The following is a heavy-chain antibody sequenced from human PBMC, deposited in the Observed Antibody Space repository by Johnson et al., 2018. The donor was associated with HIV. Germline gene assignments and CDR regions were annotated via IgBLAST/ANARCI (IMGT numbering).Heavy chain of an antibody. CDR3: AKLPGGNSGFVDAFDI. Sequence: VQLVESGGGLVRPGGSLRLSCAASGFTFDDYGMSWVRQAPGKGLEWVSGITWNGGSTGYADSVKGRFTISRDNSKNTLYLQMNSLRAEDTAVYYCAKLPGGNSGFVDAFDIWGQGTMVTVSS. V-gene: IGHV3-20*04. D-gene: IGHD4-23*01. CDR1: GFTFDDYG. J-gene: IGHJ3*02. CDR2: ITWNGGST.